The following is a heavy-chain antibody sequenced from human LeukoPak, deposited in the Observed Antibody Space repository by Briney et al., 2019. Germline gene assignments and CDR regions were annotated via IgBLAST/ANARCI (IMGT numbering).Heavy chain of an antibody. CDR2: INHSGST. J-gene: IGHJ4*02. CDR3: ARGGRVGVGYYGSGSYYYNY. Sequence: SETLSLTCAVYGGSFSGYYWSWIRQPPGKGLEWIGEINHSGSTNYNPSLKSRVTISVDTSKNQFSLKLSSVTAADTAVYYCARGGRVGVGYYGSGSYYYNYWGQGTLVTVSP. D-gene: IGHD3-10*01. V-gene: IGHV4-34*01. CDR1: GGSFSGYY.